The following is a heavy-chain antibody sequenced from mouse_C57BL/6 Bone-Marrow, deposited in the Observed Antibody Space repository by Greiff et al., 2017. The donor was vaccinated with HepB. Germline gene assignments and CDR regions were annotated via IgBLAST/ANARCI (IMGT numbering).Heavy chain of an antibody. J-gene: IGHJ4*01. D-gene: IGHD4-1*01. Sequence: QVQLQQSGAELVRPGASVTLSCKASGYTFTDYEMHWVKQTPVHGLEWIGAIDPETGGTAYNQKFKGKAILTADKSSSTAYMELRSLTSEDSAVYDCTRWESYYAMDYWGQGTSVTVSS. CDR2: IDPETGGT. CDR1: GYTFTDYE. V-gene: IGHV1-15*01. CDR3: TRWESYYAMDY.